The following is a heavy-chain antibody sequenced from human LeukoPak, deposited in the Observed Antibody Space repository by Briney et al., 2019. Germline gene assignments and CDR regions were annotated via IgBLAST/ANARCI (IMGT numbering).Heavy chain of an antibody. J-gene: IGHJ4*02. CDR2: TIPIFGTA. Sequence: ASVKVSCKASGGTFSSYAISWVRQAPGQGLEWMGGTIPIFGTANYAQKFQGRVTITADESTSTAYMELSSLRSEDTAVYYCATTRAYYYDSSGYYPYYFDYWGQGTLVTVSS. V-gene: IGHV1-69*13. CDR3: ATTRAYYYDSSGYYPYYFDY. CDR1: GGTFSSYA. D-gene: IGHD3-22*01.